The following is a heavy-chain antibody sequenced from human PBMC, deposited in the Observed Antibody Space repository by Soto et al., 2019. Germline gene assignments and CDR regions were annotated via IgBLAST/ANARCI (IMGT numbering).Heavy chain of an antibody. J-gene: IGHJ5*02. V-gene: IGHV3-7*01. CDR3: ARSIAARLNWFDP. CDR2: IKQDGSEK. D-gene: IGHD6-6*01. Sequence: APGKGLEWVANIKQDGSEKYYVDSVKGRFTISRDNAKNSLYLQMNSLRAEDTAVYYCARSIAARLNWFDPWGQGTLVTLSS.